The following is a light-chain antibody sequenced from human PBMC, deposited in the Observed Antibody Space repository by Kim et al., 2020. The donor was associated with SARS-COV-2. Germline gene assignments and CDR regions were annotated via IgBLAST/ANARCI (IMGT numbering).Light chain of an antibody. CDR3: QAWDSSTAV. V-gene: IGLV3-1*01. CDR1: KLGDKY. CDR2: QDS. J-gene: IGLJ2*01. Sequence: VSPGQKASIPCSGDKLGDKYACWYQQKTGQSPVLVIYQDSKRPSGIPERFSGSNSGNTATLTISGTQAMDEADYYCQAWDSSTAVFGGGTQLTVL.